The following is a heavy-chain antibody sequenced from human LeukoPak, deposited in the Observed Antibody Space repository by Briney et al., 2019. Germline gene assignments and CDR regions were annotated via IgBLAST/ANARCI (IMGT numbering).Heavy chain of an antibody. CDR2: IYYTGNT. CDR1: GASISSEPYF. D-gene: IGHD6-19*01. Sequence: SETLSLTCTVSGASISSEPYFWSWIRQHPVKGLEWLGYIYYTGNTASNPSLQSRLTISRDTSENQFSLSLTSVTAADTAVYYCARGGTWPVAFDYWGQGTLVTVSS. V-gene: IGHV4-31*03. J-gene: IGHJ4*02. CDR3: ARGGTWPVAFDY.